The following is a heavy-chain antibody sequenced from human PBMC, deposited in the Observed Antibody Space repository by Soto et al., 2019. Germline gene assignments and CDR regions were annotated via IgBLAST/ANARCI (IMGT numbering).Heavy chain of an antibody. CDR3: AGVLIAGVTTD. V-gene: IGHV4-34*01. CDR2: SNHVGNT. D-gene: IGHD5-18*01. Sequence: QVQLQQWGAGLLKPSETLSLTCAVYGGSFSGYYWSWIRQPPGKGLEWIGESNHVGNTNYNPSLKRRVTMSVAPPKNQFSLRLTSVTAADTAVYYCAGVLIAGVTTDWGQGTLVIGSS. J-gene: IGHJ4*02. CDR1: GGSFSGYY.